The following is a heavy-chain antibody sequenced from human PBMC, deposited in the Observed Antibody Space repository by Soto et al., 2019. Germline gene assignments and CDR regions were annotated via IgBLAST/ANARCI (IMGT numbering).Heavy chain of an antibody. D-gene: IGHD1-7*01. V-gene: IGHV3-23*01. CDR1: GFTFSSYA. Sequence: LSLTCAASGFTFSSYAMSWVRQAPGKGLEWVSAISGSGGSTYYADSVKGRFTISRDNSKNTLYLQMNSLRAEDTAVYYCAKDKWSGTAYFDYWGQGTLVTVSS. J-gene: IGHJ4*02. CDR2: ISGSGGST. CDR3: AKDKWSGTAYFDY.